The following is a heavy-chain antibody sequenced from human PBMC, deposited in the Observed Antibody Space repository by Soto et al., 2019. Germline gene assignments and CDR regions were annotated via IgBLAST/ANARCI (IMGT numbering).Heavy chain of an antibody. V-gene: IGHV4-30-2*06. CDR3: ARGGGYDSFDY. Sequence: SETLSLTCTVSGASISYGGFSWGWIRQSPGKGLEWIGYISHLENTYFHPSFKSRLTMSIDRRRNQFSLNLSSVTAADMAVYYCARGGGYDSFDYWGQGVLVTVSS. CDR1: GASISYGGFS. CDR2: ISHLENT. D-gene: IGHD5-12*01. J-gene: IGHJ4*02.